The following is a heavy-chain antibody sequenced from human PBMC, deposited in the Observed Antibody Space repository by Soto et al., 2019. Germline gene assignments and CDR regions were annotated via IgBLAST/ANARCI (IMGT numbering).Heavy chain of an antibody. CDR2: ISISGESV. CDR3: AEDLTGSTGG. D-gene: IGHD1-7*01. Sequence: EVQLVESGGGLVQPGGSLRLSCAASGFTFSGSEMNWVRQAPGKGLEWISYISISGESVNYADSVKGRFTISRDNAKNSLYLQMNSRRGEDTALYYCAEDLTGSTGGWGQGTLVTVSS. V-gene: IGHV3-48*03. CDR1: GFTFSGSE. J-gene: IGHJ4*02.